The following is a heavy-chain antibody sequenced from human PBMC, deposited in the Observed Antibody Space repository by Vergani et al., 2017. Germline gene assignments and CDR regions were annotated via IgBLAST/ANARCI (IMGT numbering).Heavy chain of an antibody. Sequence: MKGEEKGKGLVKASETLSLTCTVSGDSIISRSYYWGWIRQPPGKGLEWIGSIYNSGNGDSSSSLKSRVTISADTSKNQFSLRLTSVTAADTAVYYCASGKYYSDSTSHFRGRYFDVWGRGTLVTVPS. J-gene: IGHJ2*01. CDR1: GDSIISRSYY. D-gene: IGHD3-16*01. CDR2: IYNSGNG. V-gene: IGHV4-39*01. CDR3: ASGKYYSDSTSHFRGRYFDV.